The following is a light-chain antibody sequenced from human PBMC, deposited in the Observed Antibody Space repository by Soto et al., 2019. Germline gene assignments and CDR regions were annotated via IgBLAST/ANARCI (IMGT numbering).Light chain of an antibody. CDR2: GAS. CDR1: QSVSSSY. CDR3: QQYGSSPPEWT. Sequence: EIVLTQSPGTLSLSPGERATLSCRASQSVSSSYLAWYQQKPGQAPRLLIYGASSRATGIPDRFSGSGSGTDFTLTISRLEPEDCAVYYCQQYGSSPPEWTYGQGTKV. J-gene: IGKJ1*01. V-gene: IGKV3-20*01.